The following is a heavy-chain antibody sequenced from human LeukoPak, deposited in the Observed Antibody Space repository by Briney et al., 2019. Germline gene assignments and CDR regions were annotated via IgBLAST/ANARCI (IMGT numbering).Heavy chain of an antibody. J-gene: IGHJ4*02. CDR1: GGSISSYY. CDR3: ARGVAAAGTHY. V-gene: IGHV4-59*01. Sequence: SETLSLTCTVSGGSISSYYWSWIRQPPGKGLEWIGYIYYSGSTNHNPSLKSRVTISVDTSKNQFSLKLSSVTAADTAVYYCARGVAAAGTHYWGQGTLVTVSS. D-gene: IGHD6-13*01. CDR2: IYYSGST.